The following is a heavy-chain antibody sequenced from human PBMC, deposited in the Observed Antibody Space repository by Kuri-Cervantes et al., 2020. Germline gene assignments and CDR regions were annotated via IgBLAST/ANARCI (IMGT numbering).Heavy chain of an antibody. V-gene: IGHV3-9*01. CDR2: INWNSDKI. CDR3: ARADTTGDDPFDI. Sequence: SLKISCAASGFDFEDSAMHWVRQGPGKNLEWVSGINWNSDKIAYADSVKGRFTISRDNAKNSLYLQTNSLRAEDTAVYYCARADTTGDDPFDIWGQGTMVTVSS. D-gene: IGHD1-1*01. J-gene: IGHJ3*02. CDR1: GFDFEDSA.